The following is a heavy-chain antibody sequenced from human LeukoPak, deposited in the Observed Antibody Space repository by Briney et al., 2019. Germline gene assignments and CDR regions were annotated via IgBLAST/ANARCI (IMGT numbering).Heavy chain of an antibody. D-gene: IGHD5-18*01. CDR2: VYSSGST. J-gene: IGHJ4*02. V-gene: IGHV4-59*01. CDR1: CVSISSYY. CDR3: ARAQRGYSYTFDY. Sequence: SETLSLTCTVSCVSISSYYWSWIRQSPGKGLEWIGYVYSSGSTNYNPSLKSRVTISVDTSKNQFSLKLSSVTAADTAVYYCARAQRGYSYTFDYWGQGTLVTVSS.